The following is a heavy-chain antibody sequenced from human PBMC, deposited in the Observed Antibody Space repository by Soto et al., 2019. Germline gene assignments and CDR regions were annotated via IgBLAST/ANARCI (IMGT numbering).Heavy chain of an antibody. D-gene: IGHD2-15*01. V-gene: IGHV4-39*01. CDR1: GGSISSSSYY. Sequence: QLQLQESGPGLVKPSETLSLTCTVSGGSISSSSYYWGWIRQPPGKGLEWIGSIYYSGSTYYNPSLKSRVPISVDTSTNQLSRKLSSVTAADTAVYYCARHTPAISISDHWGQGTLVTVSS. CDR2: IYYSGST. CDR3: ARHTPAISISDH. J-gene: IGHJ4*02.